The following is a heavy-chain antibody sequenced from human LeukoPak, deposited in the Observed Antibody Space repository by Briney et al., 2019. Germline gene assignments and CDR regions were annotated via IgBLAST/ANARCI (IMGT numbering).Heavy chain of an antibody. CDR3: TRLGYSSSSAFDY. V-gene: IGHV3-73*01. J-gene: IGHJ4*02. CDR2: IRSKANSYAT. CDR1: GFTFSGSA. D-gene: IGHD6-6*01. Sequence: TGGSLRLSCAASGFTFSGSAMHWVRQASGKGLEWVGRIRSKANSYATAYAASVKGRFTISRDDSKNTAYPQMNSLKTEDTAVYYCTRLGYSSSSAFDYWGQGTLVTVSS.